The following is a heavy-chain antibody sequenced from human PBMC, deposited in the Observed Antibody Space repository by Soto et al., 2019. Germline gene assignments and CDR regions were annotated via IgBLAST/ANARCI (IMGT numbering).Heavy chain of an antibody. CDR1: GGTFDNYA. CDR2: IIPTFGA. V-gene: IGHV1-69*06. Sequence: SVKVSCKASGGTFDNYAVSWVRQAPGQGLEWMGGIIPTFGASYAQKFQGRVTISADRSTSTSYMELGSLHSDDTAVYFCASGMFYYDSSGYYCDFWGQGTLVTVSS. CDR3: ASGMFYYDSSGYYCDF. J-gene: IGHJ4*02. D-gene: IGHD3-22*01.